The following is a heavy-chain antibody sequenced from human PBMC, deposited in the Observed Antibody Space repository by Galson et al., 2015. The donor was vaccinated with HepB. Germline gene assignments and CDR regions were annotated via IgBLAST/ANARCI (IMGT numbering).Heavy chain of an antibody. Sequence: PALVKPTQTLTLTCTFSGFSLSTSGMCVSWIRQPPGKALEWLARIDWDDDKYYSTSLKTRLTISKDTSKNQVVLTMTNMDPVDTATYYCARIDGSSSSRWFDPWGQGTLVTVSS. J-gene: IGHJ5*02. CDR3: ARIDGSSSSRWFDP. CDR2: IDWDDDK. V-gene: IGHV2-70*11. CDR1: GFSLSTSGMC. D-gene: IGHD6-6*01.